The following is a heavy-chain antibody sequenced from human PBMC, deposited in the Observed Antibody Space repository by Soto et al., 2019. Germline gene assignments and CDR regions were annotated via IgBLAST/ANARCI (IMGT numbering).Heavy chain of an antibody. CDR2: INPNSGGT. CDR1: GYTFTGYY. CDR3: ARDPIVLMVYATDAFDI. Sequence: ASVKVSCKASGYTFTGYYIHWVRQAPGQRLEWMGWINPNSGGTNYAQKFQGRVTMTRDTSISTAYMELSRLRSDDTAVYYCARDPIVLMVYATDAFDIWGQGTMVTVSS. J-gene: IGHJ3*02. D-gene: IGHD2-8*01. V-gene: IGHV1-2*02.